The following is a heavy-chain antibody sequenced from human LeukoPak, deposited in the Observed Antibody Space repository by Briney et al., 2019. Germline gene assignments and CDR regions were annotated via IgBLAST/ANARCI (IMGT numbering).Heavy chain of an antibody. CDR1: GFTFSSYA. D-gene: IGHD2-2*02. CDR2: ISYTGSNK. J-gene: IGHJ5*02. Sequence: QPGRSLRPSCAASGFTFSSYAMHWVRQAPGKGLEWVAVISYTGSNKFYADAVKGRFTISRDNSKNTVFLQMSSLRTEDTALYYCAKDGERYCSSNNCYRRWFDPWGQGTLVTVSS. V-gene: IGHV3-30*04. CDR3: AKDGERYCSSNNCYRRWFDP.